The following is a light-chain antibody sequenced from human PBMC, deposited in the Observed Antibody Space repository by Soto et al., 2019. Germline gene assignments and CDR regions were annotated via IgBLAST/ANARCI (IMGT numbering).Light chain of an antibody. Sequence: QAVVTQPPSVSGAPGQRVTISCTGSSSNIGAGYDVHWYQQLPGTAPKLLIYRNDNRPSGVPDRFSGSKSGTSASLAITGLQAEDEADYYCQSFDSSLGDDVLGTGTKVTVL. CDR3: QSFDSSLGDDV. CDR2: RND. V-gene: IGLV1-40*01. CDR1: SSNIGAGYD. J-gene: IGLJ1*01.